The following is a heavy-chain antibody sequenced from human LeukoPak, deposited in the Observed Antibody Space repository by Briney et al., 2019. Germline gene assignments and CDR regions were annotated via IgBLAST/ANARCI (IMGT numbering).Heavy chain of an antibody. Sequence: GGSLRLSCAASGFTFSSYTMTWVRQAPGKGLEWVSSISSSSNSIYYADSVKGRFTMFRDNSENTVYLEMSSLRAEDSAMYYCVRGEKDYYYGLDVWGQGTTVTVSS. CDR2: ISSSSNSI. J-gene: IGHJ6*02. CDR1: GFTFSSYT. D-gene: IGHD1-26*01. V-gene: IGHV3-21*04. CDR3: VRGEKDYYYGLDV.